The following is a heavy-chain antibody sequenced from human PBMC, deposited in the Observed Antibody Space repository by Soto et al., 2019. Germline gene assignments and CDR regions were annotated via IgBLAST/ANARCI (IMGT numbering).Heavy chain of an antibody. CDR1: GYTFTSYP. D-gene: IGHD5-18*01. CDR2: IDAGNGNT. J-gene: IGHJ6*02. CDR3: ARAGYTYGSPHYGMDV. V-gene: IGHV1-3*01. Sequence: ASVKVSCKASGYTFTSYPTHWVRQAPGQRLEWMGWIDAGNGNTKYSQKFRGRVTFTTDTSASTAYMDLSSLRSEDTAVYYCARAGYTYGSPHYGMDVWGHGTTVTVSS.